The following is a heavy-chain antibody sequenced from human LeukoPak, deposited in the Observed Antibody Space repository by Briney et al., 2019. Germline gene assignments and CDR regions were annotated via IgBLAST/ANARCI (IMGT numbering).Heavy chain of an antibody. J-gene: IGHJ4*02. D-gene: IGHD3-16*02. CDR2: INPSGGST. CDR3: ARDSDYVWGSYRSAFDY. Sequence: ASGKVSCKASGYTFTRYYMHWVRQAPGRGPEWMGIINPSGGSTSYAQKFQGRVTMTRDMSTSTVYMELSSLRSEDTAVYYCARDSDYVWGSYRSAFDYWGQGTLVTVSS. CDR1: GYTFTRYY. V-gene: IGHV1-46*01.